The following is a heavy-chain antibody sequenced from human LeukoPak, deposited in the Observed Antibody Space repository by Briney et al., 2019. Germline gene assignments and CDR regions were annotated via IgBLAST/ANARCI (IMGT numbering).Heavy chain of an antibody. Sequence: SVKVSCKASGGTFSSYAISWVRQAPGQGLEWMGGIVPIFGTANYAQKFQGRVTITADKSTSTAYMELSSLRSEDTAVYYCARVKAAAGMGAFDIWGQGTMVTVSS. J-gene: IGHJ3*02. D-gene: IGHD6-13*01. V-gene: IGHV1-69*06. CDR1: GGTFSSYA. CDR2: IVPIFGTA. CDR3: ARVKAAAGMGAFDI.